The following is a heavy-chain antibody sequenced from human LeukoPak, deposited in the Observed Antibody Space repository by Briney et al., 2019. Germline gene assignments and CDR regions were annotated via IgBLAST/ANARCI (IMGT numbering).Heavy chain of an antibody. D-gene: IGHD2-21*02. J-gene: IGHJ3*02. V-gene: IGHV7-4-1*02. CDR2: INTNTGNP. CDR1: GYTFTSYG. Sequence: ASVKVSCKASGYTFTSYGISWVRQAPGQGLEWMGWINTNTGNPTYAQGFTGRFVFSLDTSVSTAYLQISSLKAEDTAVYYCARDTSYCGGDCYPDAFDIWGQGTMVTVSS. CDR3: ARDTSYCGGDCYPDAFDI.